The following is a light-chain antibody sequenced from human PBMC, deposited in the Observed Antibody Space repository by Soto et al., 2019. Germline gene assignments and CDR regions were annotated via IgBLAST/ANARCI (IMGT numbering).Light chain of an antibody. V-gene: IGKV3-15*01. CDR1: QSVSSRS. CDR2: GAS. CDR3: HQYNSWPRGT. Sequence: EIVLTQSPGTLSLSPGERATLSCRASQSVSSRSLAWYQQKGGQPPRLLLYGASTRATGIPVRFRGSGSGTEFTLTISSLQSEDSAVYYCHQYNSWPRGTFGPGTKVEIK. J-gene: IGKJ3*01.